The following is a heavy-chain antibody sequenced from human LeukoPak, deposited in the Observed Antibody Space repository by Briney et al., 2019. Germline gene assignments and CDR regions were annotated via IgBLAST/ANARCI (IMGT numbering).Heavy chain of an antibody. V-gene: IGHV3-11*01. CDR2: ISSSGSTI. CDR3: ARDLPLITMIAYHFDY. Sequence: GGSLRLSCAASGFTFSDYYMSWIRQAPGKGLEWVSYISSSGSTIYYADSVKGRFTISRDNAKNSLYLQMNSLRAEDTAVYYCARDLPLITMIAYHFDYWGQGTLVTVSS. J-gene: IGHJ4*02. CDR1: GFTFSDYY. D-gene: IGHD3-22*01.